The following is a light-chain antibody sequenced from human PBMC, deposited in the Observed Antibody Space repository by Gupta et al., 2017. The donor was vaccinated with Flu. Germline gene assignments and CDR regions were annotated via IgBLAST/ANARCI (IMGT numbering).Light chain of an antibody. Sequence: GDRATLTCRASQSISSYLAWYQQKPGQAPKLLIYGASTRATGVPARFSGSGSGTEFTLTISSLQAEDFAVYYCQQYYSTPQTFGQGTKVEIK. CDR1: QSISSY. J-gene: IGKJ1*01. V-gene: IGKV3-15*01. CDR3: QQYYSTPQT. CDR2: GAS.